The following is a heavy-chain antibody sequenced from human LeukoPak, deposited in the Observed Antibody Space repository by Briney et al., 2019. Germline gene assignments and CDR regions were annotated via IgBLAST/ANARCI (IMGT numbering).Heavy chain of an antibody. D-gene: IGHD5-24*01. J-gene: IGHJ4*02. CDR3: ATDGALGGLHTYYFDY. V-gene: IGHV1-24*01. CDR2: FDPEDGET. CDR1: GYTLTELS. Sequence: ASVKVSCKVSGYTLTELSMHWVRQAPGKGLEWMGGFDPEDGETIYAQKFQGRVTMTEDTSTDTAYMELSSPRSEDTAVYYCATDGALGGLHTYYFDYWGQGTLVTVSS.